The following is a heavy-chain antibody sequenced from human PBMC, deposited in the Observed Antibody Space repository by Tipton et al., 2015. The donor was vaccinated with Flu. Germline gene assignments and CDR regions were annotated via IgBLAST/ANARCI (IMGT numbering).Heavy chain of an antibody. D-gene: IGHD6-6*01. CDR1: GGSISSSSYY. J-gene: IGHJ4*02. V-gene: IGHV4-39*01. CDR3: ARSSIAARLWSPQSFDY. CDR2: IYYSGST. Sequence: TLSLTCTVSGGSISSSSYYWGWIRQPPGKGLEWIGSIYYSGSTYYNPSLKSRVTISVDTSKNQFSLKLSSVTAADTAVCYCARSSIAARLWSPQSFDYWGQGTLVTVSS.